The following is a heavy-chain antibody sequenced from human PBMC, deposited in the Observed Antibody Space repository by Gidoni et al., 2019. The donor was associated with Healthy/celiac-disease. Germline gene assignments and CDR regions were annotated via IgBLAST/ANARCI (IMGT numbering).Heavy chain of an antibody. CDR1: GYTCTSYA. Sequence: QVQLVQSGAEVKKPGASVKVSCKASGYTCTSYAMHWVRQGPGQRLEWMGWINAGHGNPKSSQKFPGRVTLPRVTSAGTAYLDLSRLSSEDTSVSYCSRDPEHCSGGSCSSYYGMDVWGQGTPVTVSS. D-gene: IGHD2-15*01. CDR3: SRDPEHCSGGSCSSYYGMDV. CDR2: INAGHGNP. V-gene: IGHV1-3*01. J-gene: IGHJ6*02.